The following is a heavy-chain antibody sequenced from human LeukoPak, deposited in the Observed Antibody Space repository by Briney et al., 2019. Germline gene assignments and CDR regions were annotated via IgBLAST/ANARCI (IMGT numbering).Heavy chain of an antibody. V-gene: IGHV4-34*01. CDR2: INHSGST. Sequence: SETLSLTCAVYGGSFSGYYWSWIRQPPGKGLEWIGEINHSGSTNYNPSLKSRVTISVDTPKNQFSLKLSSVTAADTAVYFCARGLWAPRFDCWGQGTLVTVSS. D-gene: IGHD1-26*01. CDR1: GGSFSGYY. J-gene: IGHJ4*02. CDR3: ARGLWAPRFDC.